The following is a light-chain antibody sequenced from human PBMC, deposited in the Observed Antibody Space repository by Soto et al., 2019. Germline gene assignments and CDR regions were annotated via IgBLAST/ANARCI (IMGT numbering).Light chain of an antibody. Sequence: EIVMTQSPATLSVSPGERATLSCRASQSVSSNLAWYQQKPGQAPRLLIYGASSRATGIPDRFSGSGSGKDFTLTISRLEPEDSAVYYCQQYGSSPPITFGQGTRLEIK. V-gene: IGKV3-20*01. CDR1: QSVSSN. J-gene: IGKJ5*01. CDR2: GAS. CDR3: QQYGSSPPIT.